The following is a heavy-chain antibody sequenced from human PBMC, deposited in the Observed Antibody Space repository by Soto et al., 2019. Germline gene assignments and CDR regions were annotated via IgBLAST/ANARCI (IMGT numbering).Heavy chain of an antibody. Sequence: GASVKVSCKASGGTFSSYAISWVRQAPGQGLEWMGGIIPIFGTANYAQKFQGRVTITADESTNTAYMELSSLRSEDTAVYYCARGTRNTIFGVVQPRGYYYGMDVWGQGTTVTVSS. J-gene: IGHJ6*02. CDR1: GGTFSSYA. CDR2: IIPIFGTA. V-gene: IGHV1-69*13. D-gene: IGHD3-3*01. CDR3: ARGTRNTIFGVVQPRGYYYGMDV.